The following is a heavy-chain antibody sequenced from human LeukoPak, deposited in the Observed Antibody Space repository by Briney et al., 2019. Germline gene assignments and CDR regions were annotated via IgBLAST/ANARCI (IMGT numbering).Heavy chain of an antibody. J-gene: IGHJ4*02. CDR3: ATDLAGY. V-gene: IGHV3-30*03. CDR2: ISHDGSNK. D-gene: IGHD3-3*01. Sequence: PGGSLRLSCAASGFTFSSYGMHWVRQAPGKGLEWVAVISHDGSNKYYADSVKGRFTISRDNSKNTLYLQMNSLRAEDTAVYYCATDLAGYWGQGTLVTVSS. CDR1: GFTFSSYG.